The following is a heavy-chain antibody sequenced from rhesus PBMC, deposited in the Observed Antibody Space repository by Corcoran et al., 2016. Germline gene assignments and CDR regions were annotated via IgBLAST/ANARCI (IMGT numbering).Heavy chain of an antibody. CDR2: INGNSGST. J-gene: IGHJ4*01. CDR1: GASFSSNG. V-gene: IGHV4-80*01. D-gene: IGHD6-25*01. CDR3: ASPSGSWAMFDY. Sequence: QVQLQESGPGVVKPSETLSLTCAVSGASFSSNGGSWLRQPPGKGLEWIGEINGNSGSTNYNPSLKSRVTISKDASKNQFSLKLSSVTAADTAVYYCASPSGSWAMFDYWGQGVLVTVSS.